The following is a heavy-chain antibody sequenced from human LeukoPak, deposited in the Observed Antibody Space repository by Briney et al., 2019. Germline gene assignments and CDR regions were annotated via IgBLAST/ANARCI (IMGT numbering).Heavy chain of an antibody. CDR1: GGTFSSYA. Sequence: GASVKVSCKASGGTFSSYAISWVRQAPGQGLEWMGGIIPIFGTANYAQKFQGRVTVTTDTSTSTAYMELRSLRSDDTAVYYCARKGATNDYWGQGTLVTVSS. J-gene: IGHJ4*02. D-gene: IGHD1-26*01. CDR3: ARKGATNDY. V-gene: IGHV1-69*05. CDR2: IIPIFGTA.